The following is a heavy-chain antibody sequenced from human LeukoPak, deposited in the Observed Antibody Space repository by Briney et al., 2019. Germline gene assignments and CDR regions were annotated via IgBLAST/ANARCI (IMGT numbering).Heavy chain of an antibody. CDR3: ARGPYYDFWSGYYAGYYYYYYMDV. CDR2: MNPNSGNT. D-gene: IGHD3-3*01. V-gene: IGHV1-8*01. CDR1: GYTFTSYD. J-gene: IGHJ6*03. Sequence: GASVKVSCKASGYTFTSYDINWVRQATGQGLEWMGWMNPNSGNTGYAQKFQGRVTMTRNASTSTAYMELSSLRSEDTAVYYCARGPYYDFWSGYYAGYYYYYYMDVWGKGTTVTVSS.